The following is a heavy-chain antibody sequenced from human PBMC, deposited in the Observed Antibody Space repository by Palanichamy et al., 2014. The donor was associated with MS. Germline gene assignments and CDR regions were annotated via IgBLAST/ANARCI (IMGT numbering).Heavy chain of an antibody. Sequence: EVQLVEVWGGRGTAWGVRRDSPVQPLDSPLMIIPCTGSVKLRGRAWSGSLLLVWDGGSTYYADSVKGRFTISRDNSKNSLYLQMNSLRTEDTALYYCAKDPREYQLAMGYFDYWGQGTLVTVSS. J-gene: IGHJ4*02. CDR3: AKDPREYQLAMGYFDY. CDR2: LVWDGGST. V-gene: IGHV3-43*01. CDR1: DSPLMIIP. D-gene: IGHD2-2*01.